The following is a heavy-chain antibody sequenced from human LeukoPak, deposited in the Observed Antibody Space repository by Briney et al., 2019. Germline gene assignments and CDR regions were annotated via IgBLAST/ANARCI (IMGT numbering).Heavy chain of an antibody. V-gene: IGHV4-34*01. CDR3: ARVPRYCSSTSCYGAFDY. D-gene: IGHD2-2*01. Sequence: SETLSLTCAVYGESFSGYYWTWIRQPPGKGLEWIGEINHSGSTNYNPSLKSRVTISVDTSKNQFSLKLSSVTAADTAVYYCARVPRYCSSTSCYGAFDYWGQGTLVTVSS. CDR1: GESFSGYY. CDR2: INHSGST. J-gene: IGHJ4*02.